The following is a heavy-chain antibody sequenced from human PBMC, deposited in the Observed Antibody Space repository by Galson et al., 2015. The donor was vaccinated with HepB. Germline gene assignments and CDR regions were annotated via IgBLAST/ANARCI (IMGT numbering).Heavy chain of an antibody. Sequence: SLRLSCAASGFIFRDYAMTWVRLSPQKGLEWVSAIWGGGDVTLYADSVKGRFTISRDNFKNTLYLQMSSLRAEDTAIYYCGRLILVPNTGDLIDYWGQGALVTVSS. CDR3: GRLILVPNTGDLIDY. CDR1: GFIFRDYA. J-gene: IGHJ4*02. D-gene: IGHD3-16*01. V-gene: IGHV3-23*01. CDR2: IWGGGDVT.